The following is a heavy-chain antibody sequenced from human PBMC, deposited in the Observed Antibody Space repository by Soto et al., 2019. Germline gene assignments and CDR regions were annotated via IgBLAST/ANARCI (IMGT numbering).Heavy chain of an antibody. J-gene: IGHJ4*02. CDR3: ARPSDSSGYYFSFDY. CDR2: IYYSGST. V-gene: IGHV4-59*04. Sequence: SETLSLTCTVSGGSISNYYWSWIRQPPGKGLEWVGYIYYSGSTYYNPSLKSRVTISVDTSKNQFSLKLSSVTAADTAVYYCARPSDSSGYYFSFDYWGQGTLVTVSS. CDR1: GGSISNYY. D-gene: IGHD3-22*01.